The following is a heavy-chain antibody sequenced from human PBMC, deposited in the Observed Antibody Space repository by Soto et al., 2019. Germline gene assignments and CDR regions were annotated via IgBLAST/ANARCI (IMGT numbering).Heavy chain of an antibody. CDR3: ARDPRISAAVYFDY. V-gene: IGHV4-34*01. CDR2: INHSGST. D-gene: IGHD6-13*01. J-gene: IGHJ4*02. CDR1: GGSFSGYY. Sequence: PSETLSLTCAVYGGSFSGYYWSWIRQPPGKGLEWIGEINHSGSTNYNPSLKSRININPDTSKNQFSLQLNSVTPEDTAVYYCARDPRISAAVYFDYWGQGTLVTVSS.